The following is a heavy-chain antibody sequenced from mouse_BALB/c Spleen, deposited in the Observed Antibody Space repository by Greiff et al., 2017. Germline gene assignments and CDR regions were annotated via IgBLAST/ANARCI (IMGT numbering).Heavy chain of an antibody. V-gene: IGHV1-9*01. D-gene: IGHD1-1*01. J-gene: IGHJ4*01. Sequence: VQLQESGAELMKPGASVKISCKATGYTFSSYWIEWVKQRPGHGLEWIGEILPGSGSTNYNEKFKGKATFTADTSSNTAYMKLSSLTSADSAVYYCARYYGSSSYAMDYWGQGTSVTVSS. CDR2: ILPGSGST. CDR3: ARYYGSSSYAMDY. CDR1: GYTFSSYW.